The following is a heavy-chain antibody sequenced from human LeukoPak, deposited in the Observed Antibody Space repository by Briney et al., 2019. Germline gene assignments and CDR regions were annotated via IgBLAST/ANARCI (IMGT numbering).Heavy chain of an antibody. V-gene: IGHV3-30*03. CDR1: GFTFSSYG. CDR3: SSSGYYYGSDY. J-gene: IGHJ4*02. D-gene: IGHD3-22*01. Sequence: GGSLRLSCAASGFTFSSYGMHWVRQAPGKGLEWVAVISYDGSNKYYADSVKGRFTISRDNSKNTLYLQMSSLRAEDTAVYYCSSSGYYYGSDYWGQGTLVTVSS. CDR2: ISYDGSNK.